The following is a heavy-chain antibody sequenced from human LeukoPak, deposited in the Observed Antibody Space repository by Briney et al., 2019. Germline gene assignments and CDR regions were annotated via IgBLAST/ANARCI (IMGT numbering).Heavy chain of an antibody. Sequence: GRSLRLSCAASGFTFSSYAMHWVRQAPGKGLEWVAVISYDGSNEYYAGSVKGRFTISRDNSKNTLYLQMNSLRAEDTAVYYCASRYSSSWYVLDYWGQGTLVTVSS. J-gene: IGHJ4*02. V-gene: IGHV3-30-3*01. D-gene: IGHD6-13*01. CDR3: ASRYSSSWYVLDY. CDR1: GFTFSSYA. CDR2: ISYDGSNE.